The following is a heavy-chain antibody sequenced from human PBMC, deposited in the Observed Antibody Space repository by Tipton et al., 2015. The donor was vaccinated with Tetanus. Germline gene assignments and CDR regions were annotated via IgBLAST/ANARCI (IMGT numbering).Heavy chain of an antibody. Sequence: TLSLTCAVSGGSLSGHFWSWVRQPPGKGLEWIGEITPRGSSSYNPSLKSRVTISGDTSKNQFSLNLKSVITADTAIYYCARANNDYPKKGPFGYWGQGILVTVSS. D-gene: IGHD5-12*01. J-gene: IGHJ4*02. CDR3: ARANNDYPKKGPFGY. CDR1: GGSLSGHF. V-gene: IGHV4-34*01. CDR2: ITPRGSS.